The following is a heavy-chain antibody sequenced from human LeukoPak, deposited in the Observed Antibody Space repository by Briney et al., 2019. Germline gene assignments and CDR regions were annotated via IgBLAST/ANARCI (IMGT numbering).Heavy chain of an antibody. CDR1: GGSISGYS. J-gene: IGHJ4*02. CDR3: ARLYCMSAGCYEIY. D-gene: IGHD2-15*01. CDR2: IYYNGST. Sequence: SETLSLTCTVSGGSISGYSWSWIRQPPGKGLEYIGYIGYIYYNGSTNHNPSLKSRVTISLGSSKNVFSLRLTSVTAADTAIYYCARLYCMSAGCYEIYWGQGTLVTVSS. V-gene: IGHV4-59*08.